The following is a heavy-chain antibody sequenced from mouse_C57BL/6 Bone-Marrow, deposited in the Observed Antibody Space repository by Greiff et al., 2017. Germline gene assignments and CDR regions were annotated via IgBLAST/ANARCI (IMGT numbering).Heavy chain of an antibody. CDR1: GFTFSSYA. CDR3: ARVTILRFDY. Sequence: DVKLVESGGGLVKPGGSLKLSCAASGFTFSSYAMSWVRQTPEKRLEWVATISDGGSYTNYPDNVKGRFTFSRATAKNYLYLQLSHLTSEDTAMYYCARVTILRFDYWGQGTTLTVSS. V-gene: IGHV5-4*03. J-gene: IGHJ2*01. D-gene: IGHD2-12*01. CDR2: ISDGGSYT.